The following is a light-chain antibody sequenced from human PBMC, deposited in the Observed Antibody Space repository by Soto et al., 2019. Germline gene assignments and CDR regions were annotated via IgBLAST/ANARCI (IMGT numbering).Light chain of an antibody. J-gene: IGKJ2*01. CDR1: QSVSNKY. V-gene: IGKV3-20*01. CDR3: QQYGSSPPYT. Sequence: EVVLTQSPGTLSLSPGERATLSCRASQSVSNKYLAWYQQKPGQAPRLLIFGSSDRATGIPDRFSGSGSGTDFTLTISRLEPEDFAVNYCQQYGSSPPYTFGQWTKLEIK. CDR2: GSS.